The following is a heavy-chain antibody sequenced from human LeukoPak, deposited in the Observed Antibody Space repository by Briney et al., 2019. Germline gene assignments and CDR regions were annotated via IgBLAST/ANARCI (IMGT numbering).Heavy chain of an antibody. CDR1: GGTFSSYA. D-gene: IGHD3-22*01. V-gene: IGHV1-69*13. J-gene: IGHJ4*02. Sequence: SVKVSCKASGGTFSSYAISWVRQAPGQGLGWMGGIIPIFGTANYAQKFQGRVTITADESTSTAYMELSSLRSEDTAVYYCARDHLAYYDSSGYCPFDYWGQGTLVTVSS. CDR3: ARDHLAYYDSSGYCPFDY. CDR2: IIPIFGTA.